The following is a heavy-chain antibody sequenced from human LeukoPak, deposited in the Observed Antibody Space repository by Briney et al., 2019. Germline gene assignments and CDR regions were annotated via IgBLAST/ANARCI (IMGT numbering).Heavy chain of an antibody. CDR3: ARALSPGAFDI. J-gene: IGHJ3*02. V-gene: IGHV3-21*01. CDR1: GGTFSDYS. Sequence: GGSLRLSCAASGGTFSDYSMNWVRQAPGKGLEWVSSISSSSSYIYYADSVKGRFTISRDNAKNSLYLQMNSLRAEDTAVYYCARALSPGAFDIWGQGTMVTVSS. CDR2: ISSSSSYI. D-gene: IGHD2/OR15-2a*01.